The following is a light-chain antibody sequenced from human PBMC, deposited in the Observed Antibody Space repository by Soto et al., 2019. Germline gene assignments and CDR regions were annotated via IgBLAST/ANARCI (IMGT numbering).Light chain of an antibody. J-gene: IGLJ1*01. CDR1: GTDVGQYNY. Sequence: QSVLTQPPSASGSPGQSVTISCTGAGTDVGQYNYVSWFQQHPGKAPKLIIHEVNQRPSGVPDSFSGSKSGNTASLTVSGLQAEDEGNYYCSSYGGYNNVVFGTGTKVTVL. CDR3: SSYGGYNNVV. CDR2: EVN. V-gene: IGLV2-8*01.